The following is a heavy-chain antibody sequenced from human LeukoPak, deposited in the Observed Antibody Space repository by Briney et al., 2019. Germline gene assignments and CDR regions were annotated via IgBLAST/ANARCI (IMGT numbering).Heavy chain of an antibody. J-gene: IGHJ6*04. Sequence: GASVKVSCKASGYTFTGYYMHWVRQAPGQGLEWMGWINPNSGGTNYAQKFQGWVTMTRDTSISTAYMELSRLRSDDTAVYYCARTEGGSSFSGMDVWAKGPRSPSPQ. CDR2: INPNSGGT. V-gene: IGHV1-2*04. D-gene: IGHD6-13*01. CDR1: GYTFTGYY. CDR3: ARTEGGSSFSGMDV.